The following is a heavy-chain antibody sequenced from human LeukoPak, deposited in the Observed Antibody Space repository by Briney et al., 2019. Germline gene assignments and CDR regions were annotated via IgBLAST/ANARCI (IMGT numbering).Heavy chain of an antibody. CDR3: TTAGKFYYGSGSPSWFDP. CDR2: VDPEDGET. V-gene: IGHV1-69-2*01. Sequence: GASVKVSCEASGYSFTDYFMHWVQQAPGKGLEWMGRVDPEDGETIYGEKFQGRVTITADTSTDTAYMELSSLRSEDTAVYYCTTAGKFYYGSGSPSWFDPWGQGTLVTVSS. J-gene: IGHJ5*02. D-gene: IGHD3-10*01. CDR1: GYSFTDYF.